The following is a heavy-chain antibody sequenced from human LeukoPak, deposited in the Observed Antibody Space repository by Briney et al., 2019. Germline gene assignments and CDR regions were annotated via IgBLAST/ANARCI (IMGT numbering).Heavy chain of an antibody. CDR3: ARGVEGGSYDADAFDI. V-gene: IGHV1-69*13. CDR1: GGTFSSYA. J-gene: IGHJ3*02. D-gene: IGHD1-26*01. CDR2: IIPIFGTA. Sequence: ASVQVSCKASGGTFSSYAISWVRQDPGQGLEWMGGIIPIFGTANYAQKFQGRVTITADESTSTAYMELSSLRSEDTAVYYCARGVEGGSYDADAFDIWGQGTMVTVSS.